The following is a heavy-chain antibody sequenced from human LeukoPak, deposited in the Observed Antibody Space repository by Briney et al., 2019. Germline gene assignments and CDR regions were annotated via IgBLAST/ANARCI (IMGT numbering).Heavy chain of an antibody. CDR2: IYYSGSS. D-gene: IGHD6-25*01. J-gene: IGHJ4*02. V-gene: IGHV4-59*12. CDR3: ARDKIAAAFGY. Sequence: SETLSLTCNVSGGSISGYHWSWIRQPPGKGLEWLGYIYYSGSSNYNPSLKSRVTMSVDKSKNQFSLKLSSVTAADTAVYYCARDKIAAAFGYWGQGTLVTVSS. CDR1: GGSISGYH.